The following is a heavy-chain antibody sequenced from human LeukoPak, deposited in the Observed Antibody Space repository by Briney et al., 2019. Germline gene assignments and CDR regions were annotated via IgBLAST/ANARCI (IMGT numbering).Heavy chain of an antibody. D-gene: IGHD3-10*01. CDR2: IYSGGST. J-gene: IGHJ6*03. CDR3: ARGSGSYRPPYYYMDV. V-gene: IGHV3-53*01. Sequence: PGGSLRLSCVASGFTVSSNYMSWVRPAPGKGLGWGSVIYSGGSTYYADSVKGRFTISRDNSKNTLYLQMNSLRAEDTAVYYWARGSGSYRPPYYYMDVWGTGTTVTVSS. CDR1: GFTVSSNY.